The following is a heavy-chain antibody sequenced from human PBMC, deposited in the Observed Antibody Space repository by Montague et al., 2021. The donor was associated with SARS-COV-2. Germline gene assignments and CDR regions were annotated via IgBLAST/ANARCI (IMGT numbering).Heavy chain of an antibody. Sequence: TLSLTCTVSGGSISSGSYYWSWIRQHPGKGLEWIGYIYYSGSSYYNPSLKSRVTLSVDTSKNQFSLRLSSVTAADTAVYYCARARTSLIVVVNGFDYWGQGTLVTVSS. D-gene: IGHD2-21*01. J-gene: IGHJ4*02. CDR2: IYYSGSS. CDR1: GGSISSGSYY. CDR3: ARARTSLIVVVNGFDY. V-gene: IGHV4-31*03.